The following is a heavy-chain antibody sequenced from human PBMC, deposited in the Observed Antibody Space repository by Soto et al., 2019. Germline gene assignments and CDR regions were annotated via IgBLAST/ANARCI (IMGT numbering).Heavy chain of an antibody. Sequence: GASVKVSCKASGGTLSSYAISWVRRAPGQGLEWMGGIIPIFGTANYAQKFQGRVTITADESTSTAYMELSSLRSEDTAVYYCARDMTAAAGRVDPWGQGTLVTVSS. D-gene: IGHD6-13*01. V-gene: IGHV1-69*13. CDR1: GGTLSSYA. CDR3: ARDMTAAAGRVDP. J-gene: IGHJ5*02. CDR2: IIPIFGTA.